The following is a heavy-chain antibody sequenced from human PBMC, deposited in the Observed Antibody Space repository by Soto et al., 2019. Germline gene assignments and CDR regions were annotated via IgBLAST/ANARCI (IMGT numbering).Heavy chain of an antibody. CDR1: GGPFSSYA. CDR3: ARDGRPSSSWGPLDAFDI. J-gene: IGHJ3*02. V-gene: IGHV1-69*01. Sequence: QVQLVQSGAEVKKPGPSVKVSCKASGGPFSSYAITWVRQAPGNGFEWLGGITPIFGTANYAQKFQGRVTITADESTSTAYMELSSLRSEDTAVYYCARDGRPSSSWGPLDAFDIWGQGTMVTVSS. D-gene: IGHD6-13*01. CDR2: ITPIFGTA.